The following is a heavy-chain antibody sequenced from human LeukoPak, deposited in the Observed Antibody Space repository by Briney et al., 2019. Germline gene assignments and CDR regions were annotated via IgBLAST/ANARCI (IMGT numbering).Heavy chain of an antibody. CDR2: ISSSSSYI. D-gene: IGHD6-13*01. CDR1: GFTFSSYS. Sequence: GGSLRLSCAASGFTFSSYSMNWVRQAPGKGLEWVSSISSSSSYIYYADSVKGRFTISRDNAKNSLYLQMNSLRAEDTAVYYCARGIAAAGSLQYFQHWGQGTLVTVSS. J-gene: IGHJ1*01. V-gene: IGHV3-21*01. CDR3: ARGIAAAGSLQYFQH.